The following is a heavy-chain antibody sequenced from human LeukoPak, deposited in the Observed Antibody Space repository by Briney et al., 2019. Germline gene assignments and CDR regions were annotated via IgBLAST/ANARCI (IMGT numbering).Heavy chain of an antibody. D-gene: IGHD5-24*01. J-gene: IGHJ4*02. CDR3: ARETPRRGETRDGYR. Sequence: GGSLRLSCAASGFIFKKYWMNWVRQVPGKGLECLANIKEDGSETYYADSVKGRFTISRDDPKNLLFLQINSLRVEDTAVYYCARETPRRGETRDGYRWGQGTVVTVSS. V-gene: IGHV3-7*01. CDR2: IKEDGSET. CDR1: GFIFKKYW.